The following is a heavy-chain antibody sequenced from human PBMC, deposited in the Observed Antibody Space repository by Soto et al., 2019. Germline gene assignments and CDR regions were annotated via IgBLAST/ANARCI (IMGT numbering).Heavy chain of an antibody. J-gene: IGHJ6*02. D-gene: IGHD3-10*01. Sequence: PSETLSLTCTVPGGSISSGDYYWSWIRQPPGKGLEWIGYIYYSGSTYYNPSLKSRVTISVDTSKNQFSLKLSSVTAADTAVYYCARGGESYGSGSPSLNYYGMDVWGQGTTVTVSS. V-gene: IGHV4-30-4*01. CDR3: ARGGESYGSGSPSLNYYGMDV. CDR1: GGSISSGDYY. CDR2: IYYSGST.